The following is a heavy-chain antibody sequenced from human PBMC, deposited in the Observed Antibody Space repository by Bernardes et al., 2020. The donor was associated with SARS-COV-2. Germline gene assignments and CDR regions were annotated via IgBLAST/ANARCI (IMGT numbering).Heavy chain of an antibody. CDR3: ARDAYSGSYYDN. V-gene: IGHV3-23*01. CDR1: GFTFSSYA. CDR2: ISGSGGST. Sequence: GGSLRLSCAASGFTFSSYAMSWVRQAPGKGLEWVSTISGSGGSTYYADSVKGRFTISRDNSKNTLYLQMNSLRVEDTAVYYCARDAYSGSYYDNWGQGTLVTVSS. D-gene: IGHD1-26*01. J-gene: IGHJ4*02.